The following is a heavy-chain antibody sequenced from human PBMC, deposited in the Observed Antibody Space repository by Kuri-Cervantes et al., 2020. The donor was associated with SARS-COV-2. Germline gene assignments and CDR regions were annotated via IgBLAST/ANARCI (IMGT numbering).Heavy chain of an antibody. J-gene: IGHJ5*02. CDR2: IYYSGST. D-gene: IGHD4-11*01. V-gene: IGHV4-30-4*08. CDR3: ARHLPYSNYERGWFDP. CDR1: GGSISSGDYY. Sequence: SETLSLTCTVSGGSISSGDYYWSWIRQPPGKGLEWIGYIYYSGSTYYNPSLKSRVTISVDRSKNQFSLKLSSVTAADTAVYYCARHLPYSNYERGWFDPWGQGTLVTVSS.